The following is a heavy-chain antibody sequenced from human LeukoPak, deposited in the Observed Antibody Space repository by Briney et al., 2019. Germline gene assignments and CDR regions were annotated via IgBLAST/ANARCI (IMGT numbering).Heavy chain of an antibody. D-gene: IGHD2-2*01. Sequence: GGSLRLSCAASGFTFSSYAMSWVRQAPGKGLEWVSAISGSGGSTYYADSVKGRFTISRDNSKNTLYLQMNSLRAEGTAVYYCAKGKYQLSEGWFDPWGQGTLVTVSS. CDR2: ISGSGGST. J-gene: IGHJ5*02. V-gene: IGHV3-23*01. CDR3: AKGKYQLSEGWFDP. CDR1: GFTFSSYA.